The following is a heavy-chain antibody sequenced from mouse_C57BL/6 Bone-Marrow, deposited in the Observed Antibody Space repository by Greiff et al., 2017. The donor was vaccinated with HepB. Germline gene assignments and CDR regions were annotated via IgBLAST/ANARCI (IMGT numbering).Heavy chain of an antibody. CDR1: GYTFTDYE. V-gene: IGHV1-15*01. CDR2: IDPETGGT. J-gene: IGHJ2*01. D-gene: IGHD1-1*01. CDR3: TSKDYYGSSPGFDY. Sequence: VQLQQSGAELVRPGASVTLSCKASGYTFTDYEMHWVKQTPVHGLEWIGAIDPETGGTAYNQKFKGKAILTADKSSSTAYMELRSLTSEDSAVYYCTSKDYYGSSPGFDYWGQGTTLTVSS.